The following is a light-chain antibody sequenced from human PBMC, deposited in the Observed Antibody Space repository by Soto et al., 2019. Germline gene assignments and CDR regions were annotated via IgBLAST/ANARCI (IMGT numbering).Light chain of an antibody. CDR1: QSVSSY. CDR2: GAS. CDR3: HQYNNWPRT. Sequence: EIVMTQSPATLSVSPGERVTLSCGASQSVSSYLAWYQQKPGQAPRLLIYGASTRATGIPARFSGSGSGTEFTLTISSLHSEDFAVYYCHQYNNWPRTFGQGTKV. V-gene: IGKV3-15*01. J-gene: IGKJ1*01.